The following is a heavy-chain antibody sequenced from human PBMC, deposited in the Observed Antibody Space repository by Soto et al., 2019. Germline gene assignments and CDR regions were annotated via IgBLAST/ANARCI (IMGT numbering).Heavy chain of an antibody. D-gene: IGHD3-16*02. Sequence: QVQLVESGGGVVQPGRSLRLSCAASGFTFSSYGMHWVRQAPGKGLEWVAVIWYDGSNKYYADSVKGRFTISRDNSKNTLDLQMNSLRAEDTAVYYCARDVYDYIWGSYLDYWGQGTLVTVSS. CDR3: ARDVYDYIWGSYLDY. CDR1: GFTFSSYG. V-gene: IGHV3-33*01. CDR2: IWYDGSNK. J-gene: IGHJ4*02.